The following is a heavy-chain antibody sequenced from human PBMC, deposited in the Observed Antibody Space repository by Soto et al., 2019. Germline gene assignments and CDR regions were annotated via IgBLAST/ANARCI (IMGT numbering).Heavy chain of an antibody. J-gene: IGHJ5*02. CDR3: ARDPWDDYSTNWFDP. V-gene: IGHV1-69*06. CDR2: IIPIFGTA. Sequence: QVQLVQSGAEVKKPGSSVTVSCKASGGTFSSYAISWVRQAPGQGLAWMGGIIPIFGTANYEQKFQGRVTITADKSTSTAYMELSRLRSEDTAVFYCARDPWDDYSTNWFDPWGQGTLVTVSS. CDR1: GGTFSSYA. D-gene: IGHD4-4*01.